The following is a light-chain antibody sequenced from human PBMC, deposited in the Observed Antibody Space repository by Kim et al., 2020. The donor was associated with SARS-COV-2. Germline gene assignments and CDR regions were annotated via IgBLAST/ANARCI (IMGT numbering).Light chain of an antibody. CDR2: GAS. J-gene: IGKJ2*02. CDR1: QSVSSSY. Sequence: SPGERANLSCRASQSVSSSYLAWYQQKPGQAPRLLIYGASSRATGIPDRFSGSGSGTDFTLTISRLEPEDFAVYYCQQYGSSPRGTFGQGTKLEI. CDR3: QQYGSSPRGT. V-gene: IGKV3-20*01.